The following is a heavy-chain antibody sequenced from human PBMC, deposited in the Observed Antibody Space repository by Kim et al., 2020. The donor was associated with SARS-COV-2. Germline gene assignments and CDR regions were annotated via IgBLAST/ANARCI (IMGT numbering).Heavy chain of an antibody. CDR3: ARDSYYYGSGGMDV. D-gene: IGHD3-10*01. J-gene: IGHJ6*02. V-gene: IGHV3-11*01. Sequence: ADPWKGEFTISRDNDKHSLYLQMNRLRAEDTAVYYCARDSYYYGSGGMDVWGQGTTVTVSS.